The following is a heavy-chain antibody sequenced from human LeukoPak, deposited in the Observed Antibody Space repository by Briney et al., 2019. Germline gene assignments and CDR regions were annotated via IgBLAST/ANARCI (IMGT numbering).Heavy chain of an antibody. CDR3: ARGIAVAGILGARDYYYGMDV. Sequence: SQTLSLTCTVSGGSISSGGYYWSWIRQHPGKGLEWIGYIYYSGSTYYNPSLKSRVTISVDTSKNQFSLKLSSVTAADTAVYYCARGIAVAGILGARDYYYGMDVWGQGTTVTVSS. CDR1: GGSISSGGYY. J-gene: IGHJ6*02. V-gene: IGHV4-31*03. D-gene: IGHD6-19*01. CDR2: IYYSGST.